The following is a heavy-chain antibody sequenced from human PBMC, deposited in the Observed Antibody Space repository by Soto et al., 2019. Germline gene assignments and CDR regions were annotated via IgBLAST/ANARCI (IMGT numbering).Heavy chain of an antibody. CDR2: IYYSGST. Sequence: QLQLQESGPGLVKPSETLSLTCTVSGGSISSSSYYWGWIRQPPGKGLEWIGSIYYSGSTYYNPSLKSRVTISVDTSKNQFSLKLSSVTAADTAVYYCARHGGMVRGVIWDFDYWGQGTLVTVSS. CDR1: GGSISSSSYY. V-gene: IGHV4-39*01. CDR3: ARHGGMVRGVIWDFDY. D-gene: IGHD3-10*01. J-gene: IGHJ4*02.